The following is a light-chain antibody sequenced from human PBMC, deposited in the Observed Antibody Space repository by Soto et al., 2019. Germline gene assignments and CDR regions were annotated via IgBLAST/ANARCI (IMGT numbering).Light chain of an antibody. J-gene: IGKJ1*01. CDR1: QKISSTV. CDR3: QQCGGSPT. V-gene: IGKV3-20*01. CDR2: GAS. Sequence: EIVLTQSPGILSLPPGERASLSCRASQKISSTVLAWYQQKPGQAPRLLIYGASSRTTGIPDRFSGSGSGTDFTLTISRLEPEDFAMYYCQQCGGSPTFGQGTKVDIK.